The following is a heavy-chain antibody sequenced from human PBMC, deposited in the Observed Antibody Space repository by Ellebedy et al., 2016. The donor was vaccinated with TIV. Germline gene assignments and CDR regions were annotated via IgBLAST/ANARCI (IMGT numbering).Heavy chain of an antibody. V-gene: IGHV3-33*01. D-gene: IGHD1-1*01. J-gene: IGHJ4*02. Sequence: GGSLRLXCAASGFTFSSYGMHWVRQAPGKGLEWVAVIWYDGSHEYYADSVKGRFTISRDNPKNTLYLQMNSLRAEDTALYYCARSTRIGTTGAYFDYWGQGTLVTVSS. CDR3: ARSTRIGTTGAYFDY. CDR2: IWYDGSHE. CDR1: GFTFSSYG.